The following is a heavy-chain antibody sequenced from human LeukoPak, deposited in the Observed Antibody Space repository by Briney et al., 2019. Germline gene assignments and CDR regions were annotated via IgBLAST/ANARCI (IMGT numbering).Heavy chain of an antibody. J-gene: IGHJ4*02. CDR2: IYPGDSDT. CDR3: ARHETGPYFDY. D-gene: IGHD1-1*01. CDR1: GYSLTSYW. V-gene: IGHV5-51*01. Sequence: GESLKISCKGSGYSLTSYWIGWVRQMPGKGLECMGIIYPGDSDTRYSPSFQGQVTISADRSISTAYLQWSSLKASDTAMYYCARHETGPYFDYWGQGTLVTVSS.